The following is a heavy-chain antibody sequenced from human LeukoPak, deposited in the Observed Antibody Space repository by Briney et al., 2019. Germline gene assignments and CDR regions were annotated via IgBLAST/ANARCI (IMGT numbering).Heavy chain of an antibody. CDR1: GGTFSSYA. CDR3: ASIRRYSGSYTFDY. Sequence: SVKVSCKASGGTFSSYAISWVRQAPGQGLEWMGRIIPIFGTANYAQKFQGRVTITTDESTSTAYMELGSLRSEDTAVYYCASIRRYSGSYTFDYWGQGTLVTVSS. V-gene: IGHV1-69*05. D-gene: IGHD1-26*01. CDR2: IIPIFGTA. J-gene: IGHJ4*02.